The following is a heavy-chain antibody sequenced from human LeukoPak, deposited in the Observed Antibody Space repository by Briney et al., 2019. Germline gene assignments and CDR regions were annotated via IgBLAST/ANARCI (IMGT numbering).Heavy chain of an antibody. CDR2: INHSGST. V-gene: IGHV4-34*01. CDR3: ARGKGPGAFQH. D-gene: IGHD3-10*01. CDR1: GGSFSGYY. Sequence: SETLSLTCAVYGGSFSGYYWSWIRQPPGKGLEWIGEINHSGSTNYNPSLKSRVTISVDTSKNQFSLKLSSVTAADTAVYYCARGKGPGAFQHWGQGTLVTVSS. J-gene: IGHJ1*01.